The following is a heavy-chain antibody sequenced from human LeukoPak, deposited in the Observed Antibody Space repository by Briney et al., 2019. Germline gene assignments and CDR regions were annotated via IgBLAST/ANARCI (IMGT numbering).Heavy chain of an antibody. D-gene: IGHD1-26*01. Sequence: PGGSLRLSCAASGFTFSSYGMSWVRQAPGKGLEWVSAISGSGGSTYYADSVKGRFTISRDNSKNTLYLQMNSLRTEDTAVYYCARESAMGATTGDYWGQGTLVTVSS. CDR2: ISGSGGST. CDR3: ARESAMGATTGDY. CDR1: GFTFSSYG. J-gene: IGHJ4*02. V-gene: IGHV3-23*01.